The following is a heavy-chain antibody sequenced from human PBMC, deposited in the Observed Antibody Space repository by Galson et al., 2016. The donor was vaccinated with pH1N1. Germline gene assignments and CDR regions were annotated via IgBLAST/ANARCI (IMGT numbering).Heavy chain of an antibody. J-gene: IGHJ4*02. CDR2: IYTSGST. V-gene: IGHV4-61*09. Sequence: TLSLTCTVSGDSISSGNYYWSWIRQPAGKGLECLGYIYTSGSTYYNPSLKSRVTMSVDTSKNQFSLKLTSVTAAATAVYYCARGLAVAGTLYFDSWGQGTLVTVSS. CDR1: GDSISSGNYY. CDR3: ARGLAVAGTLYFDS. D-gene: IGHD6-19*01.